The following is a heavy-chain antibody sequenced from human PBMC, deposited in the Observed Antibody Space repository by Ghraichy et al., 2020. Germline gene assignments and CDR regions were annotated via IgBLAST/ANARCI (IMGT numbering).Heavy chain of an antibody. CDR1: GGSISSYY. D-gene: IGHD6-6*01. J-gene: IGHJ4*02. V-gene: IGHV4-59*01. Sequence: SETLSLTCTVSGGSISSYYWSWIRQPPGKGLEWIGYIYYSGSTNYNPSLKSRVTISVDTSKNQFSLKLSSVTAADTAVYYCARFPYSSSSNRGYWGQGTLVTVSS. CDR2: IYYSGST. CDR3: ARFPYSSSSNRGY.